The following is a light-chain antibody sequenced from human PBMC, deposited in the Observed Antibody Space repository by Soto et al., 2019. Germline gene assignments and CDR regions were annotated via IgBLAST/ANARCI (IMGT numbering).Light chain of an antibody. CDR2: GNS. J-gene: IGLJ3*02. CDR3: QSYDSSLSGWM. Sequence: QAVVTQPPSVSGAQGQRVTISCTGSSSNIGAGYNVHWYQQVPGTAPKLLIYGNSNRPSGVPDRFSGSKSGTSASLAITGLQAEDEADYYCQSYDSSLSGWMFGGGTKVTVL. CDR1: SSNIGAGYN. V-gene: IGLV1-40*01.